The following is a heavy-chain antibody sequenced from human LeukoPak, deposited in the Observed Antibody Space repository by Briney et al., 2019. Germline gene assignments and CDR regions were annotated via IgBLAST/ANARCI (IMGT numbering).Heavy chain of an antibody. Sequence: PSETLSLTCTVSGGSMTHHYWSWIRQPPGKGLEWIAYIHYSGDTSYNPSLTSRASISVDTSKNQLSLKLTSVTAADTAVYYCARDAPYYYDSSADDAFDIWGQGTMVTVSS. CDR1: GGSMTHHY. CDR3: ARDAPYYYDSSADDAFDI. V-gene: IGHV4-59*11. J-gene: IGHJ3*02. D-gene: IGHD3-22*01. CDR2: IHYSGDT.